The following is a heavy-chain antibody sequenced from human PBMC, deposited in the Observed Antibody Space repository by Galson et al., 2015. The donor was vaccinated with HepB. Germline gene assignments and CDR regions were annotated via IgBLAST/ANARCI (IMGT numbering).Heavy chain of an antibody. CDR3: ASLYNGDYHFDR. CDR1: GASIRDYF. Sequence: LSLTCTVSGASIRDYFWSWIRQPPGKGLEWIGYLYYTGSSNYSPSLKDRVSMSLDTSKKQFALNLHSVAAADTAIYYCASLYNGDYHFDRWGQGTLVTVSS. V-gene: IGHV4-59*08. D-gene: IGHD4-17*01. CDR2: LYYTGSS. J-gene: IGHJ4*02.